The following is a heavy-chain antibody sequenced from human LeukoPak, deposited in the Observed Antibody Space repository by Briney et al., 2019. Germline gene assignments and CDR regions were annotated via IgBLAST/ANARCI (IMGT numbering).Heavy chain of an antibody. J-gene: IGHJ4*02. D-gene: IGHD6-19*01. CDR2: INPNSGGT. CDR3: ARLKGMADTAADY. V-gene: IGHV1-2*02. CDR1: GYTFTGYY. Sequence: ASVKVSCKASGYTFTGYYMHWVRQAPGQGLEWMGWINPNSGGTNYAQKFQGRVTMTRDTSISTAYLQWSSLKASDTAMYYCARLKGMADTAADYWGQGTLVTVSS.